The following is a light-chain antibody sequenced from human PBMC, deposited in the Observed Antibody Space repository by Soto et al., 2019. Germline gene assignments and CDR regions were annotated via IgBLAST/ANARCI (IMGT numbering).Light chain of an antibody. V-gene: IGKV3D-15*01. J-gene: IGKJ5*01. CDR2: GAS. CDR1: QSVSSN. Sequence: EIVVTQAPATLAVSPGERATLSCRASQSVSSNLAWYQQKPGPAPMLLIYGASTRATGIPARFSGSGSGTEFTLTISSLQSEDFAVYYCQQYNNRPPITFGQGTRLEIK. CDR3: QQYNNRPPIT.